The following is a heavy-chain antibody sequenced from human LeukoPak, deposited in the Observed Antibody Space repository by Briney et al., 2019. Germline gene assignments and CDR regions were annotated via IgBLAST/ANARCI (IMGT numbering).Heavy chain of an antibody. J-gene: IGHJ6*02. CDR3: ARGGRDGYNRIKEIRYYYYYYGMDV. CDR2: IYTSGST. D-gene: IGHD5-12*01. Sequence: SETLSLTCTVSGGSISSYYWSWIRQPAGKGLEWIGRIYTSGSTNYNPSLKSRVTISVDTSKNQFSLKLSSVTAADTAVYYCARGGRDGYNRIKEIRYYYYYYGMDVWGQGTTVTVSS. CDR1: GGSISSYY. V-gene: IGHV4-4*07.